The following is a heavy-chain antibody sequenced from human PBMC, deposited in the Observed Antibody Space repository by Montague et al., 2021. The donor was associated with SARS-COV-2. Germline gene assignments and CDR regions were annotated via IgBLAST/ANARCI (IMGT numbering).Heavy chain of an antibody. CDR1: GGSTSSGSYY. V-gene: IGHV4-61*02. Sequence: SQSLSLTCTVSGGSTSSGSYYWSWIRQPAGKGLEWIGRIYTTGRTNYNPSLKSRVTISVDTSKNQFSLKLSSVTAADTAAYYCASERAYDYGSGTYPGGFDIWGQGTMVTVSS. J-gene: IGHJ3*02. D-gene: IGHD3-10*01. CDR3: ASERAYDYGSGTYPGGFDI. CDR2: IYTTGRT.